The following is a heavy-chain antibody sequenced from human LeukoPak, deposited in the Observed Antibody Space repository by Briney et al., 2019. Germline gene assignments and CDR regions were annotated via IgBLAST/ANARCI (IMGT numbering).Heavy chain of an antibody. CDR3: ANSASIAMAGTPDDY. CDR2: ISGSGGST. Sequence: PGGSLRLSCAASGFTFSSYAMSWVRQAPGKGLEWVSAISGSGGSTYYADSVKGRFTIPRDNSKNTLYLQMNSLRAEDTAVYYCANSASIAMAGTPDDYWGQGTLVTVSS. V-gene: IGHV3-23*01. CDR1: GFTFSSYA. D-gene: IGHD6-19*01. J-gene: IGHJ4*02.